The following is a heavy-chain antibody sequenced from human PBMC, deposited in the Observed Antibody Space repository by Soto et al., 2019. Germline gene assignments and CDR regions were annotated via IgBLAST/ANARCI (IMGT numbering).Heavy chain of an antibody. D-gene: IGHD3-22*01. Sequence: QVQLVQSGAEVKKPGSSVKVSCKASGGTFSSYAISWVRQAPGQGLEWMGGIIPIFGTANYAQKFQGRVTITADESTRTAYMELSSLRSEDTAVYYCARGYDSSGYYPSYYFDYWGQGTLVTVSS. CDR3: ARGYDSSGYYPSYYFDY. V-gene: IGHV1-69*01. CDR2: IIPIFGTA. J-gene: IGHJ4*02. CDR1: GGTFSSYA.